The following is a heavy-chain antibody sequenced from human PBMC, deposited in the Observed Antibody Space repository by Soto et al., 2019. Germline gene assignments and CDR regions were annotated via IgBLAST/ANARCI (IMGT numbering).Heavy chain of an antibody. CDR3: ARDGRSPSGGIDY. D-gene: IGHD2-15*01. V-gene: IGHV1-69*01. CDR2: IIPIFGTA. Sequence: QVQLVQSGAEVKKPGSSVKVSCKASGGTFSSYSINWVRQAPGQGFEWMGEIIPIFGTANYAQKFQGRVTITADESTSTAYMALSTLRSEDTAVDYCARDGRSPSGGIDYWGQGTLVTVSS. J-gene: IGHJ4*02. CDR1: GGTFSSYS.